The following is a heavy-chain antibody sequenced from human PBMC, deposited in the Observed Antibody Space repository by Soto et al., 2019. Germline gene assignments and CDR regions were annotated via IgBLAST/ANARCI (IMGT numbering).Heavy chain of an antibody. J-gene: IGHJ4*02. V-gene: IGHV5-51*01. CDR1: GYRFSSSW. D-gene: IGHD3-10*01. CDR3: TNGATSPSDS. CDR2: VYPSDADV. Sequence: LELSCQGTGYRFSSSWIGGVRQKPGKGLEWLGNVYPSDADVRYSPAFEGQGTSSADNSINTAYLQLLNLKASDTAIYCCTNGATSPSDSWGQGTRVTVSS.